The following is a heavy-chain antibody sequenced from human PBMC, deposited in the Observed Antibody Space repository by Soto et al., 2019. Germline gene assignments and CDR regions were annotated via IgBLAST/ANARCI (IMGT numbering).Heavy chain of an antibody. CDR1: SGPTSTHN. Sequence: SETLSLTCTVSSGPTSTHNWGWIRQTPGKGLEWIGYIYETGSTSYNPSLNSRVTISLDRSTKQLSLKLSSATAADTAMYHCVRQGIGPLHGLVDVWGRGTTVTVSS. CDR2: IYETGST. J-gene: IGHJ6*02. CDR3: VRQGIGPLHGLVDV. V-gene: IGHV4-59*08. D-gene: IGHD3-10*01.